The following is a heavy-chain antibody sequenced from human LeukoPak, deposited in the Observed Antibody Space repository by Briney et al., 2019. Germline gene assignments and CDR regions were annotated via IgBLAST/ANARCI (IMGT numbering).Heavy chain of an antibody. CDR3: ARVRSSVGASYYYYYYYMDV. Sequence: GASVKVSCKASGYTFTSYDINWVRQATGQGLEWMGWMNPNSGNTGYAQKFQGRVTMTRNTSISTAYMELSSLRSEDTAVYYCARVRSSVGASYYYYYYYMDVWGKGTTVTVSS. D-gene: IGHD1-26*01. J-gene: IGHJ6*03. V-gene: IGHV1-8*01. CDR1: GYTFTSYD. CDR2: MNPNSGNT.